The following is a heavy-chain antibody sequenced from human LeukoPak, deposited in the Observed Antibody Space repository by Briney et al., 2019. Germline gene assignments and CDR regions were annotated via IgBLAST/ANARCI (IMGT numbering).Heavy chain of an antibody. V-gene: IGHV4-34*01. Sequence: SETLSLTCAVYGGSFSGYYWSWIRQPPGKGLEWIGEINHSGSTSYNPSLKSRVTISVDTSKNQFSLKLSSVTAADTAVYYCARIGPSIAAGDIDYWGQGTLVTVSS. CDR3: ARIGPSIAAGDIDY. CDR1: GGSFSGYY. CDR2: INHSGST. D-gene: IGHD6-25*01. J-gene: IGHJ4*02.